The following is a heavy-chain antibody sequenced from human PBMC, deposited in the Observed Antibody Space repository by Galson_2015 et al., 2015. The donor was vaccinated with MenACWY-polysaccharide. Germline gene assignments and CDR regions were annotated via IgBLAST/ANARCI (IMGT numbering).Heavy chain of an antibody. Sequence: DSETIYSPSFQGQVTISADKSITTAYLQWSSLKTSDTAMFYCARRGNDYDSDLGRGWYFDLWGRGTLVTVSS. CDR3: ARRGNDYDSDLGRGWYFDL. V-gene: IGHV5-51*01. CDR2: DSET. J-gene: IGHJ2*01. D-gene: IGHD3-22*01.